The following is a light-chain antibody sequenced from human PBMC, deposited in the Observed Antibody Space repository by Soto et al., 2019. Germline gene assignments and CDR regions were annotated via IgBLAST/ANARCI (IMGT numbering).Light chain of an antibody. CDR3: SSFTRINTYV. V-gene: IGLV2-14*03. Sequence: QSVLTQPASVSGSPGQSIPISCTGTSSDVGGYDHVSWYQQHPGKAPKLMIYDVSNRPSGVSNRFSGSKSGNTASLTISGLQAEDEGDYYCSSFTRINTYVFGTGTKVTVL. J-gene: IGLJ1*01. CDR2: DVS. CDR1: SSDVGGYDH.